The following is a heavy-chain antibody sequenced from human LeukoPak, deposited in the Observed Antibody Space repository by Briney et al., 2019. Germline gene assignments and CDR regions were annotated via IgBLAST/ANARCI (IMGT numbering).Heavy chain of an antibody. Sequence: PGGSLRLSCAASGFTFSSYAMSWVRQAPGKGLEWVSAISGGGGSTYYADSVKGRFTISRDNSKNTLFLQMRSLRAEDTAVYYCAKHFGSGDYYNYFDYWGQGTLVSVSS. CDR3: AKHFGSGDYYNYFDY. D-gene: IGHD3-10*01. V-gene: IGHV3-23*01. CDR1: GFTFSSYA. CDR2: ISGGGGST. J-gene: IGHJ4*02.